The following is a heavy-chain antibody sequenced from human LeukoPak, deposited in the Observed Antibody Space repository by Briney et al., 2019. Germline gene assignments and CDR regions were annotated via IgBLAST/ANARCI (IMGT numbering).Heavy chain of an antibody. V-gene: IGHV1-2*02. Sequence: HEASVKVSCKASGYTHSDYYMYWVRQAPGQGLQWLGWINPNNNDAKSAQKFQGRVTMTIDTSISTAYMELSRLTSDDTAVYYCARGGLYYESRGRTSLNYWGQGTLVTVSS. CDR3: ARGGLYYESRGRTSLNY. D-gene: IGHD3-22*01. CDR1: GYTHSDYY. CDR2: INPNNNDA. J-gene: IGHJ4*02.